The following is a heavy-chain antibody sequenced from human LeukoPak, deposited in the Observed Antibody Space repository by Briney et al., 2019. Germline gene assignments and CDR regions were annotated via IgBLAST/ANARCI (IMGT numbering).Heavy chain of an antibody. J-gene: IGHJ6*03. CDR1: GYTFTSYY. D-gene: IGHD3-10*01. CDR2: INPSGGST. V-gene: IGHV1-46*01. CDR3: ARDLDPYYGSGSLYYYYYMDV. Sequence: GASVKVSRKASGYTFTSYYMHWVRQAPGQGLEWMGIINPSGGSTSYAQKFQGRVTMTRDMSTSTVYMELSSLRSEDTAVYYCARDLDPYYGSGSLYYYYYMDVWGKGTTVTVSS.